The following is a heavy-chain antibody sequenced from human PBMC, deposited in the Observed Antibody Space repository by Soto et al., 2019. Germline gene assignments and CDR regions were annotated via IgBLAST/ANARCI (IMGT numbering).Heavy chain of an antibody. Sequence: QVQLQQWGAGLLKPSETLSLTCAVYGGSFSGYYWSWIRQPPGKGLEWIGEINHSGSTNYNPSLKSRVTISVDTSKNQFSLKLSSVTAADTAVYYCARGPHPITPDAFDIWGQGTMVTVSS. V-gene: IGHV4-34*01. CDR1: GGSFSGYY. D-gene: IGHD5-12*01. CDR2: INHSGST. CDR3: ARGPHPITPDAFDI. J-gene: IGHJ3*02.